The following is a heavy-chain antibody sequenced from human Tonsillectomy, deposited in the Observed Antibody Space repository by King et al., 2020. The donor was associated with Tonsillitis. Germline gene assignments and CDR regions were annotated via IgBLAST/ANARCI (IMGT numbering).Heavy chain of an antibody. J-gene: IGHJ3*02. CDR1: GDSVSSNSVA. Sequence: VQLQQSGPGLVTPSQTLSLTCAIYGDSVSSNSVAWNWIRQSPSRGLEWLGRTYYKSKWHNDYAVSVKSRIIINPDTSKNQFSLQLNSVTPEDTAVYYCARGRDSAFDIWGQGTMVTVSS. CDR3: ARGRDSAFDI. D-gene: IGHD5-24*01. CDR2: TYYKSKWHN. V-gene: IGHV6-1*01.